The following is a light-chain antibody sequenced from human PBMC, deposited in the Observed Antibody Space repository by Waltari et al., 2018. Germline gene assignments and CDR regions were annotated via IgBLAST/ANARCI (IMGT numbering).Light chain of an antibody. Sequence: QAALTQPRSVSGSPGQSVTISCTGASSDIGGYNYVSWYQQHPGTAPKLMISEVSKRPAGVSDRFSGSKSGNTASLTISGRQAEDEADYYCCSYAGSYTWVFGGGTRLTVL. J-gene: IGLJ2*01. V-gene: IGLV2-11*01. CDR3: CSYAGSYTWV. CDR1: SSDIGGYNY. CDR2: EVS.